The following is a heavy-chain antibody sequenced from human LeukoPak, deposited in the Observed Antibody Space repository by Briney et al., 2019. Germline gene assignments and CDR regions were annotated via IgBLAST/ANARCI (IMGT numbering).Heavy chain of an antibody. CDR3: ARSGYYDYVWGSYRAFDY. Sequence: SETLSLTCAVYGGSFSGYYWSWIRQPPGKGLEWIGEINDSGSTNYNPSLKSRVTISVDTSKNQFSLKLSSVTAADTAVYYCARSGYYDYVWGSYRAFDYWGQGTLVTVSS. V-gene: IGHV4-34*01. J-gene: IGHJ4*02. D-gene: IGHD3-16*02. CDR2: INDSGST. CDR1: GGSFSGYY.